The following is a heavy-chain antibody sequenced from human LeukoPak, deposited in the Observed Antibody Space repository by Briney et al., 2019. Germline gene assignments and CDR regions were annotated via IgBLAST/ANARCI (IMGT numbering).Heavy chain of an antibody. J-gene: IGHJ4*02. CDR1: GFTFSSYA. D-gene: IGHD3-3*01. V-gene: IGHV3-30*04. CDR2: ISYAGSNK. Sequence: PGGSLRLSCAASGFTFSSYAMHWVRQAPGKGLEWVAVISYAGSNKYYADSVKGRFTISRDNSKNTLYLQMNSLRAEDTAVYYCARDKGTIFGVITYYFHYWGQGTLVTGSS. CDR3: ARDKGTIFGVITYYFHY.